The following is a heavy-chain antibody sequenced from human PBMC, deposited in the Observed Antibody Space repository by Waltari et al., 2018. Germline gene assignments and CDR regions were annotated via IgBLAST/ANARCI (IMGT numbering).Heavy chain of an antibody. D-gene: IGHD3-10*01. Sequence: QVQLQESGPGLVKPSETLSLTCTVSGGSISSYYWSWIRQPPGKGLEWIGYIYYSGSTNDHPSLKSRVTISVDTSKNPFSLKLISVTAADTAVYYCARVGITMVRGKKSQYYFDYWGQGTLVTVSS. J-gene: IGHJ4*02. CDR1: GGSISSYY. CDR2: IYYSGST. CDR3: ARVGITMVRGKKSQYYFDY. V-gene: IGHV4-59*01.